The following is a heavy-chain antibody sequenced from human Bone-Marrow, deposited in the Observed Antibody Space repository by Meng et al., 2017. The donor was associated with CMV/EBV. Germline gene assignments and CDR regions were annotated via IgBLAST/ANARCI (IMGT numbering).Heavy chain of an antibody. V-gene: IGHV5-51*01. CDR1: GYSFISNW. Sequence: GESLKISCRGSGYSFISNWIGWVRQMPGKGLEWMGIIYPGDSDTRYSPSFQGQVTISADKSINTAFLQWSSLKASDTAMYYCARAIVGANDSFDIWGRGTMVTFSS. J-gene: IGHJ3*02. CDR3: ARAIVGANDSFDI. CDR2: IYPGDSDT. D-gene: IGHD1-26*01.